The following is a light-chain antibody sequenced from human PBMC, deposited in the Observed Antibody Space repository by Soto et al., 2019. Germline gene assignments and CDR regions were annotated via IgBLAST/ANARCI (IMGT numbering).Light chain of an antibody. Sequence: IVMTQSPATLSVSPGERATLSCRASQSVSSNLAWYQQKPGQAPRLLIYGASTKATGIPARFSGSGSGTEFTLTFSSLQSEDFAVYYCQQYNNWPPTWTFGQGTKVDIK. J-gene: IGKJ1*01. CDR1: QSVSSN. V-gene: IGKV3-15*01. CDR2: GAS. CDR3: QQYNNWPPTWT.